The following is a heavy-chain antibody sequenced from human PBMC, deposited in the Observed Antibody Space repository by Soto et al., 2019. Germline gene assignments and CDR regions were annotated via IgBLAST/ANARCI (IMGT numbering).Heavy chain of an antibody. CDR1: GFTFSSYA. V-gene: IGHV3-30*04. D-gene: IGHD5-12*01. Sequence: GGSLRLSCAASGFTFSSYAMHWVRQAPGKGLEWVAVISYDGSNKYYADSVKGRFTISRDNSKNTLYLQMNSLRAEDTAVYYCARGLGMATIDYWGQGTLVTVSS. CDR2: ISYDGSNK. J-gene: IGHJ4*02. CDR3: ARGLGMATIDY.